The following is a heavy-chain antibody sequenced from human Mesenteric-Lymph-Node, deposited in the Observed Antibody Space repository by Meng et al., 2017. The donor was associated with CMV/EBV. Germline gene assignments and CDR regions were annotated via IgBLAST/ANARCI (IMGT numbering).Heavy chain of an antibody. CDR2: ISYDGSNK. J-gene: IGHJ6*02. CDR1: GFTFNIYA. V-gene: IGHV3-30-3*01. Sequence: GESLKISCAASGFTFNIYAMHWVRQAPGKGLEWVAAISYDGSNKYYADSVKGRSTISRDNSKNTVYLQMNSLTAEDTAMYYCARDQDTGLLPDHYYAMDVWGQGTTVTVSS. D-gene: IGHD3-22*01. CDR3: ARDQDTGLLPDHYYAMDV.